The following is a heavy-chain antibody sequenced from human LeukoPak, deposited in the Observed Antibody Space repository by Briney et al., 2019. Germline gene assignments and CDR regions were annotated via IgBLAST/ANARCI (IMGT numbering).Heavy chain of an antibody. Sequence: ASVKVSCKVSGYTLTESSMHWVRQAPGKGLEWMGGFDPEDGETIYAQKFQGRVTMTEDTSTDTAYMELSSLRSEDTAVYYCATTWIFGVVEPYYYYGMDVWGQGTTVTVSS. D-gene: IGHD3-3*01. CDR3: ATTWIFGVVEPYYYYGMDV. CDR2: FDPEDGET. CDR1: GYTLTESS. J-gene: IGHJ6*02. V-gene: IGHV1-24*01.